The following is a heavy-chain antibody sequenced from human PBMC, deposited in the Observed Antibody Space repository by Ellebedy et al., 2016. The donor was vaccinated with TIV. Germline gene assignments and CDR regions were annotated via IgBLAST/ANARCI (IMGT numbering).Heavy chain of an antibody. CDR1: GGSISSYY. Sequence: MPSETLSLTCTVSGGSISSYYWSWIRQPPGKGLEWIGYIYYSGSTNYNPSLKSRVTISVDTSKNQFSLKLSSVTAADTAVYYCARADYYYDSSGYYPLHYYYGMDVWGQGTTVTVSS. V-gene: IGHV4-59*12. D-gene: IGHD3-22*01. J-gene: IGHJ6*02. CDR2: IYYSGST. CDR3: ARADYYYDSSGYYPLHYYYGMDV.